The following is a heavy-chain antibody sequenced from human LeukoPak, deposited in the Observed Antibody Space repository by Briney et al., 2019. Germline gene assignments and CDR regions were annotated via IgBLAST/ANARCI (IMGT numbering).Heavy chain of an antibody. Sequence: GGSLRLSCAASGFTFSSYGMHWVRQAPGKGLVWVSRINSDGSSTSYADSVKGRFTISRDNAKNTLYPQMNSLRAEDTAVYYCARESTTHGYFDYWGQGTLVTVSS. CDR2: INSDGSST. CDR1: GFTFSSYG. V-gene: IGHV3-74*01. D-gene: IGHD2/OR15-2a*01. J-gene: IGHJ4*02. CDR3: ARESTTHGYFDY.